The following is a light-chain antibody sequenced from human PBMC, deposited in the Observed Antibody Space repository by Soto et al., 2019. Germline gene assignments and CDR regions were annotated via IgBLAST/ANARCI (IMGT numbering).Light chain of an antibody. CDR2: GAS. CDR3: QKYAGGPRT. V-gene: IGKV3-20*01. J-gene: IGKJ3*01. Sequence: EVTQSPVTLSLSLGERATISCRASQRISSAYLAWYQQKPGKAPRLLIYGASRRDTGIPARFSGSGSGTDFTLTISSLQPEDVAVYYCQKYAGGPRTFGPGTKVDI. CDR1: QRISSAY.